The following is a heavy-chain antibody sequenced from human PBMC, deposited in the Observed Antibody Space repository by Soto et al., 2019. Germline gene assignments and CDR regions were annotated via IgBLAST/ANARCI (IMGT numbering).Heavy chain of an antibody. CDR1: GYTFTSYG. CDR2: ISAYNGNT. J-gene: IGHJ6*02. CDR3: ARAGGITIFAVAPVGPYGMDV. Sequence: ASVKVSCKASGYTFTSYGISWVRQAPGQGLEWMGWISAYNGNTNYAQKLQGRVTMTTDTSTSTAYMELRSLRSDDTAVYYCARAGGITIFAVAPVGPYGMDVWGQGTTVTVSS. D-gene: IGHD3-3*01. V-gene: IGHV1-18*04.